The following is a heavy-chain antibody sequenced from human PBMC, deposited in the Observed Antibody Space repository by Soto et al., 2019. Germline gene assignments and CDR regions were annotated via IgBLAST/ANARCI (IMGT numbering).Heavy chain of an antibody. CDR3: ARGGVVGATEAGYYYYYYMDV. CDR1: GGSISSYY. D-gene: IGHD1-26*01. J-gene: IGHJ6*03. Sequence: SETLSLTCTVSGGSISSYYWSWIRQPPGKGLEWIGYIYYSGSTNYNPSLKSRVTISVDTSKNQFSLKLSSVTAADAAVYYCARGGVVGATEAGYYYYYYMDVWGKGTTVTVSS. CDR2: IYYSGST. V-gene: IGHV4-59*01.